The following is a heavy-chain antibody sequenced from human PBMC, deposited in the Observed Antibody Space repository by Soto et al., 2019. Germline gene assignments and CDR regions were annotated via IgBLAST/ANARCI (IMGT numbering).Heavy chain of an antibody. D-gene: IGHD4-17*01. CDR1: GGSFSGYY. CDR2: INHSGST. Sequence: PSETLSLTCAVYGGSFSGYYWSWIRQPPGKGLEWIGEINHSGSTNYNPSLKSRVTISVDTSKNQFSLKLSSVTAADTAVCYCASRYYGRWFDPWGQGTLVTVSS. V-gene: IGHV4-34*01. J-gene: IGHJ5*02. CDR3: ASRYYGRWFDP.